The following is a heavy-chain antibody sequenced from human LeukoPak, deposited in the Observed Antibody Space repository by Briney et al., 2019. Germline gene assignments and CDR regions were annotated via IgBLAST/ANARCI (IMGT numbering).Heavy chain of an antibody. CDR2: IKQDGSEK. V-gene: IGHV3-7*04. Sequence: GGSLRLSCAASGFTFSSYRMSWVRQAPGKGLEWVANIKQDGSEKNYVDSVKGRFTISRDNAKNSLYLQMNSLRAEDTAVYYCTRGYSAYIYWGQGTLVTVSS. CDR3: TRGYSAYIY. D-gene: IGHD2-15*01. CDR1: GFTFSSYR. J-gene: IGHJ4*02.